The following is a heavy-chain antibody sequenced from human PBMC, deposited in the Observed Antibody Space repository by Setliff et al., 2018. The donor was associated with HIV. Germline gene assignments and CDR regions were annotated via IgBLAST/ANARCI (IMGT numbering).Heavy chain of an antibody. CDR3: VKDGTPIGRYYQYFHV. Sequence: PGGSLRLSCVASGFGFSNFAMHWVRQAPGKGVEWVSVISYDGSRTYYIDSVKGRFTISRDNSKNTLYLQMNDLRPEDTAFYYCVKDGTPIGRYYQYFHVWGEGIMVTVSS. D-gene: IGHD1-26*01. J-gene: IGHJ6*04. CDR2: ISYDGSRT. CDR1: GFGFSNFA. V-gene: IGHV3-30*10.